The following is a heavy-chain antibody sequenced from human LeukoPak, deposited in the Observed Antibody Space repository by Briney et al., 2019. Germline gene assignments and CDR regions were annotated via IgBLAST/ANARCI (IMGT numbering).Heavy chain of an antibody. CDR2: INPNSGGT. D-gene: IGHD1-7*01. CDR3: ARDAVWSGTIDY. V-gene: IGHV1-2*02. CDR1: GYTFTGYY. J-gene: IGHJ4*02. Sequence: GASVKVSCKASGYTFTGYYMHWVRLAPGQGLEWMGWINPNSGGTNYAQKFQGRVTMTRDTSISTAYMELSRLRSDDTAVYYCARDAVWSGTIDYWGQGTLVTVSS.